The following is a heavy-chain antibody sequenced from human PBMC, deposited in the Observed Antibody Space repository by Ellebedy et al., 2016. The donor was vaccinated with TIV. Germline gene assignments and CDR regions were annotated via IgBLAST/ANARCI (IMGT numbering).Heavy chain of an antibody. Sequence: ASVKVSXXASGYTFNSYYIHWVRQAPGQGLEWMGIINPRGGSTSSAQKFQGRVTMTRDTSTGTVNMELSSLKSEDTAVYYCARSYSDLSGFDYWGQGTLVTVSS. CDR3: ARSYSDLSGFDY. CDR1: GYTFNSYY. J-gene: IGHJ4*02. CDR2: INPRGGST. D-gene: IGHD4-11*01. V-gene: IGHV1-46*02.